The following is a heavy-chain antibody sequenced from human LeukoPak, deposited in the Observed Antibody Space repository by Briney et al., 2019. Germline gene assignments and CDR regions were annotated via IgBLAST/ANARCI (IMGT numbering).Heavy chain of an antibody. CDR2: INPSGGST. D-gene: IGHD6-19*01. V-gene: IGHV1-46*01. CDR1: GYTFTDFG. J-gene: IGHJ5*02. Sequence: ASVKVSCKTSGYTFTDFGITWVRQAPGQGLEWMGIINPSGGSTSYAQKFQGRVTMTRDTSTSTVYMELSSLRSEDTAVYYCARPAVAGTFNWFDPWGQGTLVTVSS. CDR3: ARPAVAGTFNWFDP.